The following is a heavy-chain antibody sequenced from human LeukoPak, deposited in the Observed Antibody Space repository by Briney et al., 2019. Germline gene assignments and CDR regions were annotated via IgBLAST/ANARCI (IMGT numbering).Heavy chain of an antibody. D-gene: IGHD5-18*01. V-gene: IGHV1-69*13. J-gene: IGHJ4*02. CDR3: ARPDEDRGYSYGYNY. Sequence: SVTVFCKASGGTFSSYAISWVRQAPGQGLEWMGGIIPIFGTANYAQKFQGRVTITADESTSTAYMELSSLRSEDTAVYYCARPDEDRGYSYGYNYWGQGTLVTVSS. CDR1: GGTFSSYA. CDR2: IIPIFGTA.